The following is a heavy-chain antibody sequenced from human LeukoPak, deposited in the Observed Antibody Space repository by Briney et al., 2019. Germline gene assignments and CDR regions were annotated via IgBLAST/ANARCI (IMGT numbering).Heavy chain of an antibody. CDR1: GFIFTDYW. Sequence: GGSLRLSCAASGFIFTDYWMHWVRQAPGKELVWVARIRGDGRATTYADSVKGRFTISRDNAKNSLYLQMNSLRAEDTAVYYCARDPLHDYWGQGTLVTVSS. V-gene: IGHV3-74*01. D-gene: IGHD2-15*01. CDR2: IRGDGRAT. J-gene: IGHJ4*02. CDR3: ARDPLHDY.